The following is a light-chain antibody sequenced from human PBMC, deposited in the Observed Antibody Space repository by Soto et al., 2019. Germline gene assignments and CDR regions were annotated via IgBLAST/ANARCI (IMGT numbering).Light chain of an antibody. CDR2: EDN. V-gene: IGLV6-57*04. J-gene: IGLJ2*01. Sequence: NFMLTQPHSVSESPGMTVTISCTRSSGSIASNYVQWFQQRPGSAPTTVIYEDNHRPSGVPSRFSGSIDSSSNSASLTISGLRTEDEADYYCQSYDSRNVAFGGGTKLTVL. CDR1: SGSIASNY. CDR3: QSYDSRNVA.